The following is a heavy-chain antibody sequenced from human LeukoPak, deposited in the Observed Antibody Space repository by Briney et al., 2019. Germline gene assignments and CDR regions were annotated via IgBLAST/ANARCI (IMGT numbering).Heavy chain of an antibody. V-gene: IGHV3-73*01. Sequence: GGSLRLSCAASGFTFSGSAMHWVRQASGKGLEWVGRIRSKANSYATAYAASVKGRFTISSDDSKDTAYLQMNSLKTEDTAFYYCTRQGDCSGGSCYEPYYYHGMDVWGQGTTVTVSS. CDR1: GFTFSGSA. J-gene: IGHJ6*02. CDR3: TRQGDCSGGSCYEPYYYHGMDV. D-gene: IGHD2-15*01. CDR2: IRSKANSYAT.